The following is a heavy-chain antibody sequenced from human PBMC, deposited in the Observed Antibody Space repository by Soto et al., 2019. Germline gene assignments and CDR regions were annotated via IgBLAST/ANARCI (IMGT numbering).Heavy chain of an antibody. D-gene: IGHD3-3*01. Sequence: GGSLRLSCAASGFTFSSYAMSWVRQAPGKGLEWVSAISGSGGSTYYADSVKGRFTISRDNSKNTLYLQMNSLRAEDTAVYYCAKGFPYYDFWSGYHDAFDIWGQGTMVTVSS. CDR1: GFTFSSYA. CDR2: ISGSGGST. J-gene: IGHJ3*02. V-gene: IGHV3-23*01. CDR3: AKGFPYYDFWSGYHDAFDI.